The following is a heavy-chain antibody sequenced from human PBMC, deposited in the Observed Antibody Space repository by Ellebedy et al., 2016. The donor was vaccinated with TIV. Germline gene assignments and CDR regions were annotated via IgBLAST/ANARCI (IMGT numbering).Heavy chain of an antibody. V-gene: IGHV4-39*01. CDR3: ARHGQFDY. J-gene: IGHJ4*02. Sequence: SETLSLXXSVSGGSINTKSSYWGWIRQPPGKGLEWIGAIYYSGNTYYNQPLKSRVTLSVDTSKNQFSLKLSSVTAADTAVYYCARHGQFDYWGQGTLVTVSS. CDR1: GGSINTKSSY. CDR2: IYYSGNT.